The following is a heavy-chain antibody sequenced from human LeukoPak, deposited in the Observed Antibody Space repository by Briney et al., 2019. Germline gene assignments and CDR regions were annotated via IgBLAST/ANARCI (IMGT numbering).Heavy chain of an antibody. CDR1: GGSISYYY. CDR2: SYTSGNT. V-gene: IGHV4-4*07. D-gene: IGHD5-18*01. Sequence: SETLSLTCTVSGGSISYYYWSWMRQPAGKGLEWIGRSYTSGNTNYNPSLKSRVTMSVDTSKNQFSLKLTSVTAADTAVYYCARETRIQLWTFDSWGQGTLVTVSS. J-gene: IGHJ4*02. CDR3: ARETRIQLWTFDS.